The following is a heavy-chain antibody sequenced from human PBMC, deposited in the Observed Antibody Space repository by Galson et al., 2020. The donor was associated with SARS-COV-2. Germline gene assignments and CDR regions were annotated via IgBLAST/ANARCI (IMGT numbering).Heavy chain of an antibody. J-gene: IGHJ6*03. CDR3: ARIAGSGGAVYYYYMDV. CDR2: ISGSGSYV. Sequence: GGSLRLSCGVSGFTISTYSMTWVRQTPGKGLEWVSSISGSGSYVYYADSVKGRFTISRDVAKNSVSLHMNSPRADDTGVYFCARIAGSGGAVYYYYMDVWGKGTTVTVSS. CDR1: GFTISTYS. D-gene: IGHD3-10*01. V-gene: IGHV3-21*01.